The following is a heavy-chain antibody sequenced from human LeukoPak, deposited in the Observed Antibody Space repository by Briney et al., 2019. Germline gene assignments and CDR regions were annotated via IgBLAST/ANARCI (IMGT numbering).Heavy chain of an antibody. D-gene: IGHD4-17*01. CDR2: IIPIFGTA. J-gene: IGHJ4*02. CDR1: GGTFSSYA. CDR3: ARRARSGDYHIFDY. V-gene: IGHV1-69*13. Sequence: GASVKVSCKASGGTFSSYAISWVRQAPGQGLEWMGGIIPIFGTANYAQKFQGRVTLTADESTSTAYMELSSLRSEDTAVYYCARRARSGDYHIFDYWGQGTLVTVSS.